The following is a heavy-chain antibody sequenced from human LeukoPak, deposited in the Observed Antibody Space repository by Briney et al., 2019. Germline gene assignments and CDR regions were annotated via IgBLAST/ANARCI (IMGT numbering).Heavy chain of an antibody. CDR2: TAPSDSCT. J-gene: IGHJ5*02. CDR1: GYSFPSYW. Sequence: GESLKISCKVSGYSFPSYWITWVRQVPGKGLEWMGRTAPSDSCTNYNPSFEGHVTMSVEKSITTVYLQWSSLKASGTAMYYCVRQPPGVYDTTQNWFDPWGQGTLVTVSS. V-gene: IGHV5-10-1*01. D-gene: IGHD3-22*01. CDR3: VRQPPGVYDTTQNWFDP.